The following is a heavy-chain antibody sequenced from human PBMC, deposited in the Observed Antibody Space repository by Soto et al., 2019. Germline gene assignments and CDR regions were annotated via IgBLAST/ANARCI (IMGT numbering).Heavy chain of an antibody. CDR2: ISWNSGSI. J-gene: IGHJ4*02. Sequence: GGSLRLSCAASGFTFDDYAMHWVRQAPGKGLEWVSGISWNSGSIGYADSVKGRFTISRDNAKSSLYLQMNSLRAEDTALYYCAKDTDRSSGSYYSHFDYWGQGTLVTVSS. V-gene: IGHV3-9*01. CDR3: AKDTDRSSGSYYSHFDY. CDR1: GFTFDDYA. D-gene: IGHD3-10*01.